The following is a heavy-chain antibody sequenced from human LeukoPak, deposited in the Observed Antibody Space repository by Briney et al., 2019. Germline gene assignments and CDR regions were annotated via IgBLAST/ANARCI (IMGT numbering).Heavy chain of an antibody. CDR1: GFTFSGSS. D-gene: IGHD4-23*01. V-gene: IGHV3-21*01. CDR3: VRTTVVTLIDY. Sequence: GGSLKLSCAASGFTFSGSSMSWVRQAPGKGLEWVSSISSSSSYIYYADSVKGRFTVSRDNAKNSLYLLMNSLRAEDTAVYYCVRTTVVTLIDYWGQGTLVTVSS. J-gene: IGHJ4*02. CDR2: ISSSSSYI.